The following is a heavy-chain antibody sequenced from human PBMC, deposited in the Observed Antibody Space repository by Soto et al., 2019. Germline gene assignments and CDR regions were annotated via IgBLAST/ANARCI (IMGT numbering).Heavy chain of an antibody. J-gene: IGHJ6*03. D-gene: IGHD5-12*01. CDR1: GFTFSSYS. CDR2: ISSSSSYI. V-gene: IGHV3-21*01. Sequence: GGSLRLSCAASGFTFSSYSMNWVCQAPGKGLEWVSSISSSSSYIYYADSVKGRFTISRDNAKNSLYLQMNSLRAEDTAVYYCARSSEYSGYGLFVYYMEVWGKGTTVTVSS. CDR3: ARSSEYSGYGLFVYYMEV.